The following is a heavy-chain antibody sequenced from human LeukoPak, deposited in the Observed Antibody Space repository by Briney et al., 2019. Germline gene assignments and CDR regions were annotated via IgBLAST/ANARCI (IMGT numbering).Heavy chain of an antibody. CDR1: GFTFSRYS. D-gene: IGHD3-10*01. CDR2: ISISSNYI. J-gene: IGHJ4*02. Sequence: PGGSLRLSCAVSGFTFSRYSMNWVRQAPGKGLEWVSSISISSNYIYYTDSVKGRFTISRDNAKNSLYLQMNSLRAEDTAMYYCARDREGFGESYFDYWGQGTLVTVSS. V-gene: IGHV3-21*01. CDR3: ARDREGFGESYFDY.